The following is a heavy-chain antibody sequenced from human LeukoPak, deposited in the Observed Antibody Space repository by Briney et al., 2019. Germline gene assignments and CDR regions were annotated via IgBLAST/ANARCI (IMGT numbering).Heavy chain of an antibody. D-gene: IGHD2/OR15-2a*01. Sequence: GGSLRLSCSAPGFTFSSYSMHCVRQAPGKGLEYVSVISSNGGSTYYADSVKGRFTISRDNSKNTLYLQMGSLRAEDMAVYYCASSTSLLDAFDIWGQGTMVTVSS. CDR1: GFTFSSYS. V-gene: IGHV3-64*02. CDR3: ASSTSLLDAFDI. CDR2: ISSNGGST. J-gene: IGHJ3*02.